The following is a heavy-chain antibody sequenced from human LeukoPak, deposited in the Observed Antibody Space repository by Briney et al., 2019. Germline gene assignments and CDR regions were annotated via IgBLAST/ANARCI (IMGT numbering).Heavy chain of an antibody. D-gene: IGHD3-10*01. CDR1: GGSISSSSYY. Sequence: SETLSLTCTVSGGSISSSSYYWSWIRQPAGKGLEWIGRIYSRGSTNYNPSLKSRVIMSVDTSKNQFSLKLSSVTAADTAVYYCATDGMVRGPDAWFDSWGQGTLVTVSS. J-gene: IGHJ5*01. CDR2: IYSRGST. V-gene: IGHV4-61*02. CDR3: ATDGMVRGPDAWFDS.